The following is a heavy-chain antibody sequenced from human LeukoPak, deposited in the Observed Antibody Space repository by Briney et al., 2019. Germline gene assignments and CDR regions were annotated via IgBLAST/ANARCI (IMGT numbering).Heavy chain of an antibody. CDR2: IYPADSDT. CDR3: ARRAFSSSSFSYYYYVDV. CDR1: GYSFTIYW. V-gene: IGHV5-51*01. D-gene: IGHD6-6*01. Sequence: GESLKISCSGSGYSFTIYWIGWVRQMPGKGLEWMGIIYPADSDTRYNPSFEGQVTISADISSRTAYLQWASLRASDSAVYYCARRAFSSSSFSYYYYVDVWGKGTTVTVSS. J-gene: IGHJ6*03.